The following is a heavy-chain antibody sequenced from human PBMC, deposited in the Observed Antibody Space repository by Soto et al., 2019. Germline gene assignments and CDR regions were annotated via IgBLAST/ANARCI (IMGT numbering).Heavy chain of an antibody. CDR1: GYKFTNYW. Sequence: PGESLKISCKGSGYKFTNYWLSWVRQTPGKGLEWMGRIDPSDSYINYSPSFRGHVTISIDESISTAHLQWSSLKASDTATYYCAIVKAETAYHYFDFWGQGTLVTVSS. J-gene: IGHJ4*02. D-gene: IGHD1-1*01. V-gene: IGHV5-10-1*01. CDR2: IDPSDSYI. CDR3: AIVKAETAYHYFDF.